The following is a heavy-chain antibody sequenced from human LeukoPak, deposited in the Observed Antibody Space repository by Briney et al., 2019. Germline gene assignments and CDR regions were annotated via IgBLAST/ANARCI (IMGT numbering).Heavy chain of an antibody. CDR1: GFTFSSYW. D-gene: IGHD6-6*01. V-gene: IGHV3-7*01. CDR2: IKQDGSEK. CDR3: ARDSKYSSSSQDYYYGMDV. J-gene: IGHJ6*02. Sequence: PGGSLRLSCAASGFTFSSYWMSWVRQAPGKGLEWVANIKQDGSEKYYVDSVKGRFTISRDNAKNSLYLQMNSLRAEDTAVYYCARDSKYSSSSQDYYYGMDVWGQGTTVIVSS.